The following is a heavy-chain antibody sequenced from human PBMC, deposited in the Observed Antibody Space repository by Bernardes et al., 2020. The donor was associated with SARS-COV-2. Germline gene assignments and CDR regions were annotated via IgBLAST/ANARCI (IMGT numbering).Heavy chain of an antibody. D-gene: IGHD3-22*01. J-gene: IGHJ6*02. CDR1: GFTFSSYA. Sequence: GWSLRLSCAASGFTFSSYAMSWVRQAPGKGLEWVSTISDSGDSTYYADSVKGRFTISRDNSKNTLYLQMSSLRAEDTAVYYCATDNTGYYRHYYYGLDVWGHGTTVTVSS. CDR3: ATDNTGYYRHYYYGLDV. CDR2: ISDSGDST. V-gene: IGHV3-23*01.